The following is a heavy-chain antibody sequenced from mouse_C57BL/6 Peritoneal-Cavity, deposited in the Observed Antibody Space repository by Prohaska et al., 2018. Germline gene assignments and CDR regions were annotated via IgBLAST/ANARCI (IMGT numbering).Heavy chain of an antibody. J-gene: IGHJ2*01. V-gene: IGHV5-6*01. CDR1: GFTFSSSG. CDR3: ARHYYGSSYYFDY. Sequence: SGFTFSSSGLSWFRQTPAQMLEWVATISSGGSYTYYPDSVKGRFTISRDNAKNTLYLQMSSLKSEDTAMYYCARHYYGSSYYFDYWGQGTTLTVS. D-gene: IGHD1-1*01. CDR2: ISSGGSYT.